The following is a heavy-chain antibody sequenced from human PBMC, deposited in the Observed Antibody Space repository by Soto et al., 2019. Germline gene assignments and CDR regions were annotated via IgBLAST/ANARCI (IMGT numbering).Heavy chain of an antibody. CDR1: GFTFSSYS. Sequence: GGSLRLSCAASGFTFSSYSMNWVRQAPGKGLEWVSSISSSSSYIYYADSVKGRFTISRDNAKNSLYLQMNSLRAEDTAVYYCASGITIFGVVITPFDYWGQGTLVTVSS. V-gene: IGHV3-21*01. J-gene: IGHJ4*02. CDR3: ASGITIFGVVITPFDY. CDR2: ISSSSSYI. D-gene: IGHD3-3*01.